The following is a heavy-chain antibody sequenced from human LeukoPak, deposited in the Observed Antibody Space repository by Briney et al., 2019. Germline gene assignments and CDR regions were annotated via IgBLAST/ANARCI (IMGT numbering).Heavy chain of an antibody. Sequence: TGGSLRLSCAASGFTFSSYAMHWVRQAPGKGLEWVAVISYDGSNKYYADSVKGRFTISRDNSKNTLYLQMNSLRAEDTAVYYCARVDSGIAVAGVSDYWGQGTLVTVSS. V-gene: IGHV3-30-3*01. D-gene: IGHD6-19*01. CDR3: ARVDSGIAVAGVSDY. CDR2: ISYDGSNK. CDR1: GFTFSSYA. J-gene: IGHJ4*02.